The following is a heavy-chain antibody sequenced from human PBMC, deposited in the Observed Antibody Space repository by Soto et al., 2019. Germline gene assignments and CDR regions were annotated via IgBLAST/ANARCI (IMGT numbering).Heavy chain of an antibody. J-gene: IGHJ4*02. CDR2: ISSGAITI. V-gene: IGHV3-11*01. CDR1: GFSFSDYY. Sequence: QVQLVESGGGLVEPGGSLRLSCAASGFSFSDYYMTWIRQAPGKGLEWISYISSGAITIYYADTVKGRFTISRDNAKNSLWLQMNSLRAEDTAVFYCARLVRGGNSYGYVDHWGQGTLVTVSS. CDR3: ARLVRGGNSYGYVDH. D-gene: IGHD5-18*01.